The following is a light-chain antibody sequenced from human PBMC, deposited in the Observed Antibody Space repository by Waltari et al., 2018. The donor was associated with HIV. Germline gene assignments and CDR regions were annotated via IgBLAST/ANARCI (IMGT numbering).Light chain of an antibody. Sequence: QSALTQPASVSGSPGQSITISCTGTNSYIGNYNLVSWYQQFPGKAPKLLIYDVNKRPSGVSNLCSGSKSGNTAALTISGLQAEDEADYYCCSYAGTLVFGGGTRLTVL. CDR1: NSYIGNYNL. J-gene: IGLJ3*02. CDR3: CSYAGTLV. CDR2: DVN. V-gene: IGLV2-23*02.